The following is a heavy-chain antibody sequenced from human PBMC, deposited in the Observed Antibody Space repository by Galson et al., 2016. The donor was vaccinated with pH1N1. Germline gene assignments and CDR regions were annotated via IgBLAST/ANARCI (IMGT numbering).Heavy chain of an antibody. Sequence: SVKVSCKASGYTFTDYDINWVRQGTGQGLEWMGWMNPNNDNTGYAQKFQGRVTMTRNTSISTAYMELSSLRAEDTALYYCAKVTGYLYGYVDYWGQGTLVTVSA. D-gene: IGHD5-18*01. J-gene: IGHJ4*02. CDR1: GYTFTDYD. CDR2: MNPNNDNT. V-gene: IGHV1-8*01. CDR3: AKVTGYLYGYVDY.